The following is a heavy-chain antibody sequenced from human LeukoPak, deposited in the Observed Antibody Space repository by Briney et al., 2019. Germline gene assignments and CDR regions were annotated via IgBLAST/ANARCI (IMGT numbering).Heavy chain of an antibody. V-gene: IGHV1-2*02. CDR1: GYTFTCYY. CDR3: TRERINTGSYSEALDY. CDR2: INADSGDT. D-gene: IGHD1-26*01. J-gene: IGHJ4*02. Sequence: GSVKVSCKASGYTFTCYYMHWERQAPGQGLEWMGWINADSGDTNYAQKFQGRDTMTRDTSITTVYMELSSLTSDDAAVYYCTRERINTGSYSEALDYWGQGTLVTVSS.